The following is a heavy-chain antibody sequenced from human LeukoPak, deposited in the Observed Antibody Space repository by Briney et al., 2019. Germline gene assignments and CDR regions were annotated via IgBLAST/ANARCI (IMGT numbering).Heavy chain of an antibody. CDR1: GFTVSSNY. Sequence: GGSLRLSCAASGFTVSSNYMSWVRQAPGKGLEWVSVIYSGGSTYYADSVKGRLTISRDNSKNTLYLQMNSRRAEDTAVYYCARDRYYYGSGSPNYYMDVWGKGTTVTVSS. D-gene: IGHD3-10*01. V-gene: IGHV3-66*02. CDR2: IYSGGST. J-gene: IGHJ6*03. CDR3: ARDRYYYGSGSPNYYMDV.